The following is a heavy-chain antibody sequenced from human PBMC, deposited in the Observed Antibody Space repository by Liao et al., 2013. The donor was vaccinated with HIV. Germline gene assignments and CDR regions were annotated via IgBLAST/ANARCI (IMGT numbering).Heavy chain of an antibody. CDR3: AREQEVGNHFDI. J-gene: IGHJ3*02. V-gene: IGHV4-30-4*08. D-gene: IGHD1-26*01. CDR2: IYYSGST. Sequence: QLQLQESGSGLVKPSQTLSLTCTVSGGSISSGDYYWSWIRQPPGKGLEWIGFIYYSGSTYYNPSLKSRLTISIDTSRNQFSLRLNSVTAADTAVYYCAREQEVGNHFDIWGQGTMVTVSS. CDR1: GGSISSGDYY.